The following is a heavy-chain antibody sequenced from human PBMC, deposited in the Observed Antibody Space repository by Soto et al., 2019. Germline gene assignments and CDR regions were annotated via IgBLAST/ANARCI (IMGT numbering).Heavy chain of an antibody. CDR2: VSYDGRNE. D-gene: IGHD3-22*01. J-gene: IGHJ4*02. CDR1: GFTFSSYG. CDR3: ARGDNYDSSTFDY. Sequence: QVQLVESGGGVVQPGRSLRLSCAASGFTFSSYGMHWVRQAPGKGLEWVAVVSYDGRNEYYPESVKGRFTISRDNSKNTLYLQMNSLRAEDTAVYYCARGDNYDSSTFDYWGQGTLVTVSS. V-gene: IGHV3-30*03.